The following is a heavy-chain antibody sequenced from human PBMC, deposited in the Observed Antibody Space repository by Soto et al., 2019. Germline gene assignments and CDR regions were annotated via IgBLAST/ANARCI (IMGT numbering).Heavy chain of an antibody. Sequence: GGSLRLSCSVSGFTLSSYAMHWVRQAPEKGLEYAASISSNGGSTYYADSVKGRFTISRDNSRNTLYLQMSSLRAEDTAVYYCVKDRYVDYWGQGTRVTVSS. V-gene: IGHV3-64D*06. CDR2: ISSNGGST. J-gene: IGHJ4*02. CDR1: GFTLSSYA. CDR3: VKDRYVDY.